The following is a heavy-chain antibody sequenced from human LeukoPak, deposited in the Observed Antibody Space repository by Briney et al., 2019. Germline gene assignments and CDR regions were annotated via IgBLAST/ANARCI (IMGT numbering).Heavy chain of an antibody. Sequence: PGGSLRLSCAASGFTFDNYGMSWVRQAPGKALEWVSDIKWNGGSTGYADSVKGRFTISRDNAKNSLYLQMNSLRAEDTALYYCARIDTYYYDSSGYYSAFDIWGQGTIVTVSS. D-gene: IGHD3-22*01. CDR3: ARIDTYYYDSSGYYSAFDI. CDR1: GFTFDNYG. J-gene: IGHJ3*02. V-gene: IGHV3-20*04. CDR2: IKWNGGST.